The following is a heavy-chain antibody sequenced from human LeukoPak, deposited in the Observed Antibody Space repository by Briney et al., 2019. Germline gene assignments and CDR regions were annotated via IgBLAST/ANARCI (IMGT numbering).Heavy chain of an antibody. Sequence: PGRSLRLSCAASGFTFSNYGMHWVRQAPGKGLEWVAAMSFDGSNKYYAESVKGRFTISRDNSKNTPYLQMNSLRVADTAVYYCAKAGAAPGTPVDYWGQGILVTVSS. J-gene: IGHJ4*02. CDR1: GFTFSNYG. CDR3: AKAGAAPGTPVDY. V-gene: IGHV3-30*18. D-gene: IGHD6-13*01. CDR2: MSFDGSNK.